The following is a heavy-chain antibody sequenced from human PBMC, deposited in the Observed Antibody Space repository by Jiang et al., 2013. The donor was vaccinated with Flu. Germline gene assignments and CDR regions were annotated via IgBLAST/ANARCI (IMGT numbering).Heavy chain of an antibody. CDR1: GDYA. J-gene: IGHJ4*02. D-gene: IGHD5-18*01. Sequence: GDYAMSWVRQXPGKGLEWVGFIRSKAYGGTTEYAASVKGRFTISRDDSKSIAYLQMNSLKTEDTAVYYCTRDSVVDTAMVFLHSLDYWGQGTLVTVSS. V-gene: IGHV3-49*04. CDR2: IRSKAYGGTT. CDR3: TRDSVVDTAMVFLHSLDY.